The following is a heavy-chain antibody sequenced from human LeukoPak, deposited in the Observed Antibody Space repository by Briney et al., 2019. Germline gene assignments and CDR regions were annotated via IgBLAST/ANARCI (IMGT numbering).Heavy chain of an antibody. CDR2: INPNSGGT. J-gene: IGHJ4*02. D-gene: IGHD3-10*01. V-gene: IGHV1-2*04. CDR1: GYTFTGYY. CDR3: ARSLWFGELFADD. Sequence: ASVKVSCKASGYTFTGYYMHWVRQAPGQGLEWMGWINPNSGGTNYAQKFQGWVTMTRDTSISTAYMELSRLRSDDTAVYYCARSLWFGELFADDWGQGTLVTVSS.